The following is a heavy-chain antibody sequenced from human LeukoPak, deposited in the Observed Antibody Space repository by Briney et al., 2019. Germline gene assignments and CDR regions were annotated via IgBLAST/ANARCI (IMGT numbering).Heavy chain of an antibody. V-gene: IGHV4-4*07. CDR1: GGSISSYY. CDR3: AREARQWLVLRRDWFDP. J-gene: IGHJ5*02. CDR2: IYTSGST. D-gene: IGHD6-19*01. Sequence: SETLSLTCTVSGGSISSYYWSWIRQPAGKGLEWIGRIYTSGSTYYNPSLKSRVTISVDTSKNQFSLKLSSVTAADTAVYYCAREARQWLVLRRDWFDPWGQGTLVTVSS.